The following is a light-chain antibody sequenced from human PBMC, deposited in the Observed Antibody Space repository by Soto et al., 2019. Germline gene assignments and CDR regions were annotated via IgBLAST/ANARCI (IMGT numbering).Light chain of an antibody. CDR2: GAS. V-gene: IGKV3-15*01. Sequence: EIVMTQSPATLSVSPGERATLSCRASQGVSTFLAWYQQKLGQPPRLLIHGASTRATGIPARFSGSGSGTEFTLTISSLQSEDFAVYYCQQYNNWPWTFGQGTKVEIK. CDR3: QQYNNWPWT. J-gene: IGKJ1*01. CDR1: QGVSTF.